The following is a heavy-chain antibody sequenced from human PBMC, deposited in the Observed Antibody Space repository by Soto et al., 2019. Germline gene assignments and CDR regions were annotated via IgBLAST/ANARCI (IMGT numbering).Heavy chain of an antibody. CDR3: ARDSSGWYGGGFDY. D-gene: IGHD6-19*01. V-gene: IGHV3-53*01. CDR1: GFTVSSNY. Sequence: GGSLTLSCAASGFTVSSNYMSWVRRAPAKGLEWVSVIYSGGSTYYADSVKGRFTISRDNPKNTLYLQMNSLRAEDTAVYYCARDSSGWYGGGFDYWGQGTPVTVSS. CDR2: IYSGGST. J-gene: IGHJ4*02.